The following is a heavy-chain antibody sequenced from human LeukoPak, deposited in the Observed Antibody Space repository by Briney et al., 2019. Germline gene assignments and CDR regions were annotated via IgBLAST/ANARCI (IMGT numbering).Heavy chain of an antibody. Sequence: GGSLRLSCAASGFTVSSYWMGWVRQAPGEGLEWVACIHQNGGTEYYVDSVKGRFAISRDNTKNSLYLQMSSLTVEDTAVYYCARDLSSRDAYWGQGTLVTVSS. D-gene: IGHD6-13*01. CDR3: ARDLSSRDAY. CDR2: IHQNGGTE. V-gene: IGHV3-7*03. J-gene: IGHJ4*02. CDR1: GFTVSSYW.